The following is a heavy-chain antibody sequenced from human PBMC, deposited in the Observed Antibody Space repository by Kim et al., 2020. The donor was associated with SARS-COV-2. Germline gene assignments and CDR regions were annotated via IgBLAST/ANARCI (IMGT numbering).Heavy chain of an antibody. CDR3: AKASGWELLMDV. D-gene: IGHD1-26*01. V-gene: IGHV3-30*18. CDR1: GFTFSSYG. Sequence: GGSLRLSCAASGFTFSSYGMHWVRQAPGKGLEWVAVISYDGSNKYYADSVKGRFTISRDNSKNTLYLQMNSLRAEDTAVYYCAKASGWELLMDVWGQGTT. J-gene: IGHJ6*02. CDR2: ISYDGSNK.